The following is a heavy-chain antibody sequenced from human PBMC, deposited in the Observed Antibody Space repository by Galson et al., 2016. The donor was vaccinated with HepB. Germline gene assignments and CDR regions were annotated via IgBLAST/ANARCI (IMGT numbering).Heavy chain of an antibody. CDR1: GFIVSSND. Sequence: SLRLSCAASGFIVSSNDMSWVRQAPGKGLEWVANIKQDGSEEYYVDSVKGRFTISRDNAKNSLYLQMNSLRAEDTAVYYCARRRGSGSHDYWGQGTLVTVSS. CDR3: ARRRGSGSHDY. D-gene: IGHD3-10*01. V-gene: IGHV3-7*05. CDR2: IKQDGSEE. J-gene: IGHJ4*02.